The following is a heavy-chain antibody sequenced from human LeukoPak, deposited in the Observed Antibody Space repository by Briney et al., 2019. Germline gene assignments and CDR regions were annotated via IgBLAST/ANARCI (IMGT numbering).Heavy chain of an antibody. CDR3: ARDGIEVAGTGYFDY. V-gene: IGHV4-34*01. CDR2: INHSGST. Sequence: SETLSLTCAVYGGSFSGYYWSWIRQPPGKGLEWIGEINHSGSTNYNPSLKSRVTISVDTSKNQFSLKLSSVTAADTAVYYCARDGIEVAGTGYFDYWDHGTLVTVSS. CDR1: GGSFSGYY. J-gene: IGHJ4*01. D-gene: IGHD6-13*01.